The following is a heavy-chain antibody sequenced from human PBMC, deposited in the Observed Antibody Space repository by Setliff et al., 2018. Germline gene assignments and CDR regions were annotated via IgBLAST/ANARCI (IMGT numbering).Heavy chain of an antibody. V-gene: IGHV4-34*01. CDR3: ARAFDSSGYYGESHTHYFDN. J-gene: IGHJ4*02. D-gene: IGHD3-22*01. Sequence: SETLSLTCAVYGGSFSGYSWSWIRQPPGKGLEWIGKINHSGSTNYNPSLKSRVTISIDTSKNQFSLKLSSVTAADTAVYYCARAFDSSGYYGESHTHYFDNWGQGTLVTVSS. CDR1: GGSFSGYS. CDR2: INHSGST.